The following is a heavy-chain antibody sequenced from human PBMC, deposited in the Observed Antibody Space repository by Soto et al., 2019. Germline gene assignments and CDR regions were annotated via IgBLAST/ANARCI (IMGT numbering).Heavy chain of an antibody. CDR3: AKEAPPYGSWYCFDY. CDR1: GFTFSSYG. V-gene: IGHV3-30*18. J-gene: IGHJ4*02. D-gene: IGHD6-13*01. Sequence: GGSLRLSCAASGFTFSSYGMHWVRQAPGKGLEWVAVISYDGSNKYYADSVKGRFTIPRDNSKNTLYLQMNSLGAEDTAVYYCAKEAPPYGSWYCFDYWGQGTLVTVSS. CDR2: ISYDGSNK.